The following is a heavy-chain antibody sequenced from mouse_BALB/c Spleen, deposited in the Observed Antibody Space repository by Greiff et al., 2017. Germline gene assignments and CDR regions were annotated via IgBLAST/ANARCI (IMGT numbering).Heavy chain of an antibody. CDR2: ISSGSSTI. D-gene: IGHD2-2*01. CDR3: ARWGYGYDY. V-gene: IGHV5-17*02. CDR1: GFTFSSFG. Sequence: EVKLQESGGGLVQPGGSRKLSCAASGFTFSSFGMHWVRQAPEKGLEWVAYISSGSSTIYYADTVKGRFTISRDNPKNTLFLQMTSLRSEDTAMYYCARWGYGYDYWGQGTTLTVSS. J-gene: IGHJ2*01.